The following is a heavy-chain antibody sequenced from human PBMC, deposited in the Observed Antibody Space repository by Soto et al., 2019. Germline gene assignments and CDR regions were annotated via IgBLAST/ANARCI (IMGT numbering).Heavy chain of an antibody. V-gene: IGHV3-11*01. CDR3: ARDLMSGGAELRGYSYHANADAFDI. J-gene: IGHJ3*02. CDR2: ISSSGSTI. Sequence: GGSLRLSCAASGFTFSDYYMSWIRQAPGKGLEWVSYISSSGSTIYYADSVKGRFTISRDNAKNSLYLQMNSLRAEDTAVYYCARDLMSGGAELRGYSYHANADAFDIWGQGTMVTVSS. D-gene: IGHD5-18*01. CDR1: GFTFSDYY.